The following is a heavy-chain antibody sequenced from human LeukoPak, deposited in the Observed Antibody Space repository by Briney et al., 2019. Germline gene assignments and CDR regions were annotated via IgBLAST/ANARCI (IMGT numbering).Heavy chain of an antibody. D-gene: IGHD6-19*01. CDR2: INQDGSEK. CDR3: ASGGGWVFNN. Sequence: GGSLRLSCAASGFPFSSHWLSWFRQSPGKGLEWVAHINQDGSEKYYVDSVKGRFTISRDNARNSQYLQMNSLRAEDTAVYYCASGGGWVFNNWGQGILVTVSS. J-gene: IGHJ4*02. CDR1: GFPFSSHW. V-gene: IGHV3-7*01.